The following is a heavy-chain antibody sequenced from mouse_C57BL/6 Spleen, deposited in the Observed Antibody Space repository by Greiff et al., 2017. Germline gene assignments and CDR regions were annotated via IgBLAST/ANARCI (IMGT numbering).Heavy chain of an antibody. J-gene: IGHJ2*01. CDR1: GYTFTEYT. CDR2: FYPGSGSI. V-gene: IGHV1-62-2*01. D-gene: IGHD1-1*01. Sequence: VKLMESGAELVKPGASVKLSCKASGYTFTEYTIHWVKQRSGQGLEWIGWFYPGSGSIKYNEKFKDKATLTADKSSSTVYMELSRLTSEDSAVYFCARHVPYYYGSSHAYFDYWGQGTTLTVSS. CDR3: ARHVPYYYGSSHAYFDY.